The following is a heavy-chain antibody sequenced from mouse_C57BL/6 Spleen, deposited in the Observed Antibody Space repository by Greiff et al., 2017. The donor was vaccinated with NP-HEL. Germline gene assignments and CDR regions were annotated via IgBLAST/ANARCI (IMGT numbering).Heavy chain of an antibody. Sequence: QVQLQQPGTELVKPGASVKLSCKASGYTFTSYWMHWVKQRPGQGLEWIGNINPSNGGTNYNEKFKSKATLTVDKSSSTAYMQLSSLTSEDSAVYYWARSGYYYGSKDWYFEVWGTGTTVTVSS. CDR1: GYTFTSYW. V-gene: IGHV1-53*01. CDR3: ARSGYYYGSKDWYFEV. J-gene: IGHJ1*03. CDR2: INPSNGGT. D-gene: IGHD1-1*01.